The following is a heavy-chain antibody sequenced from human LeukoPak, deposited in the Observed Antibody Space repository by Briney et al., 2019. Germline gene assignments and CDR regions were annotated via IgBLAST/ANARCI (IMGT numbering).Heavy chain of an antibody. J-gene: IGHJ4*02. CDR2: INPKSGGA. V-gene: IGHV1-2*02. CDR3: ARALRTDILTTDY. CDR1: GYTFIDYF. D-gene: IGHD3-9*01. Sequence: ASVKVSCXASGYTFIDYFVHWVRQAHGQGLEWMGWINPKSGGANYAQNFQGRVSMTRDTSISAAYLEVSGLRSDDTAVYYCARALRTDILTTDYWGQGTLVTVSS.